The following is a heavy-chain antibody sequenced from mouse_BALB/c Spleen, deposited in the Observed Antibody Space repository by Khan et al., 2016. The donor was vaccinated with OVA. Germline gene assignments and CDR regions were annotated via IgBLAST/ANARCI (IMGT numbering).Heavy chain of an antibody. CDR1: GFTFSTYA. D-gene: IGHD1-1*01. J-gene: IGHJ3*01. Sequence: EVELVESGGDLVKPGGSLKLSCTASGFTFSTYAMSWVRQTPEKRLEWVATINTDGDYVYYPDSVKGRFTISRDNAKNTLYLQMNSLRSEDTAMYYCARHNYGPFAYWGQGTLVTVSA. CDR3: ARHNYGPFAY. CDR2: INTDGDYV. V-gene: IGHV5-9-3*01.